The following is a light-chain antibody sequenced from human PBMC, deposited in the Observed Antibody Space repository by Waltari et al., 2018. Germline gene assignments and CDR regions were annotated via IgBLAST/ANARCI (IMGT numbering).Light chain of an antibody. CDR1: QSISSW. CDR2: KAS. Sequence: DIQMTQSPSTLSESVGDKVTITCRASQSISSWLAWYQQKPGKAPNLLIYKASTLESGVPSRFSGSGSGTEFTLTISSLQPDDFATYYCQHYDNYPITFGQGTRLEIK. V-gene: IGKV1-5*03. J-gene: IGKJ5*01. CDR3: QHYDNYPIT.